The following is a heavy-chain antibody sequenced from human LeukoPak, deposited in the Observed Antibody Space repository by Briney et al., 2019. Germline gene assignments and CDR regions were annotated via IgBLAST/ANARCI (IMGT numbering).Heavy chain of an antibody. CDR2: INPNSGGT. D-gene: IGHD5-18*01. CDR1: AYTFTGYY. J-gene: IGHJ5*02. V-gene: IGHV1-2*02. CDR3: ARDWTWMQLYTGYSWFDP. Sequence: ASVKVSCKASAYTFTGYYMHWVRQAPGQGLEWMGWINPNSGGTNYAQKFQGRVTMTRDTSTSTVYMELSSLRSEDTAVYYCARDWTWMQLYTGYSWFDPWGQGTLVTVSS.